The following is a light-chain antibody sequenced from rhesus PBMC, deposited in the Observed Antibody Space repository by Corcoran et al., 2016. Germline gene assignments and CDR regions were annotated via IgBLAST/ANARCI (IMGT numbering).Light chain of an antibody. V-gene: IGKV1-43*02. J-gene: IGKJ1*01. CDR1: QGIGNY. Sequence: DIQMTQSPSSLSASVGDRVTITCRASQGIGNYLSWYQQKPGKAPKLLIYDAYHLQSGVPSRFSGIGSGNVFNLTIGSLQPEYFATYCCLQYNSDPRTFCLGTKVEIK. CDR2: DAY. CDR3: LQYNSDPRT.